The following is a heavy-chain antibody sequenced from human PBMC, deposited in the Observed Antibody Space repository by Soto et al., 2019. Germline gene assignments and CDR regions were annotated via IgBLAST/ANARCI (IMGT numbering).Heavy chain of an antibody. CDR3: ARGRYCLTGRCFPNWFDS. V-gene: IGHV4-30-4*01. CDR1: GDSISNLDYF. D-gene: IGHD7-27*01. CDR2: IYKSATT. Sequence: SETLSLTCTVSGDSISNLDYFWAWIRQPPGQALEYIGYIYKSATTYYNPSFESRVAISVDTSKSQFSLNVTSVTAADTAVYFCARGRYCLTGRCFPNWFDSWGQGALVTVSS. J-gene: IGHJ5*01.